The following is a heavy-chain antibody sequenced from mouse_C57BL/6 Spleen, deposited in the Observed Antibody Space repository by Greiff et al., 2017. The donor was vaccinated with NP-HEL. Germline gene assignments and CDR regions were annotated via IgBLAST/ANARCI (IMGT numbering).Heavy chain of an antibody. D-gene: IGHD2-3*01. CDR1: GFTFSSYG. Sequence: DVMLVESGGDLVKPGGSLKLSCAASGFTFSSYGMSWVRQTPDKRLEWVATISSGGSYTYYPDSVKGRFTISRDNAKNTLYLQMSSLKSEDTAMYYCARSDGYYAYWGQGTTLTVSS. CDR3: ARSDGYYAY. V-gene: IGHV5-6*02. J-gene: IGHJ2*01. CDR2: ISSGGSYT.